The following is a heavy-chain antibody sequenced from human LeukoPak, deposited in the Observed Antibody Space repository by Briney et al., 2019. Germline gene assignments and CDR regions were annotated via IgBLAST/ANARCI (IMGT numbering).Heavy chain of an antibody. CDR3: ARDATTEPGTVYMDV. V-gene: IGHV3-48*03. CDR2: ISTNGSII. CDR1: GFTFSDYE. Sequence: PGGTLRLSCAVSGFTFSDYEMNWVCQAPGKGLEWNLHISTNGSIINYADSVKGRFPISRDNAKNSLYLQMNSLRAEDTALYFCARDATTEPGTVYMDVWGKGTTVTISS. J-gene: IGHJ6*03. D-gene: IGHD6-13*01.